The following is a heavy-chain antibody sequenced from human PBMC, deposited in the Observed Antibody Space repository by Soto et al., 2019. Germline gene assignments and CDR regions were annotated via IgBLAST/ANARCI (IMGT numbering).Heavy chain of an antibody. CDR3: ARSVAVPGAHIDY. Sequence: PSETLSLTCSVSGGSISGSYWSWIRQSPGKGLEWLGYVYYTGSTNYSPSLRSRGSISVDTSKNEFSLRLSSVTAADTAVYFCARSVAVPGAHIDYWGQGTPVTVSS. J-gene: IGHJ4*02. D-gene: IGHD6-19*01. CDR2: VYYTGST. V-gene: IGHV4-59*01. CDR1: GGSISGSY.